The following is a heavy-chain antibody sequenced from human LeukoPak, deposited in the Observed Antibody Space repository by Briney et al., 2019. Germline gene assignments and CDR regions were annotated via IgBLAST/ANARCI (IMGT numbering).Heavy chain of an antibody. CDR2: IRYSGVTM. CDR1: GFTFSNYN. J-gene: IGHJ4*02. Sequence: QPGGSLRLSCVASGFTFSNYNMNWVRQAPGKGLEWVSNIRYSGVTMYYADSVKGRFTISRDNARNSLYLQMNSLGDEDTAVYYCVRDYDYAPDYWGQGTLVTVSS. CDR3: VRDYDYAPDY. D-gene: IGHD4-17*01. V-gene: IGHV3-48*02.